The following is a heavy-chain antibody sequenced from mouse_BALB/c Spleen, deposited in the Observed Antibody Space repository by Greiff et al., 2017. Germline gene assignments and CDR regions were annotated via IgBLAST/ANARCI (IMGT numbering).Heavy chain of an antibody. CDR2: INPYNGDT. J-gene: IGHJ2*01. V-gene: IGHV1-20*02. CDR1: GYSFTGYF. D-gene: IGHD1-2*01. CDR3: ARFTTATGYYFDY. Sequence: EVQGVESGPELVKPGASVKISCKASGYSFTGYFMNWVMQSHGKSLEWIGRINPYNGDTFYNQKFKGKATLTVDKSSSTAHMELRSLASEDSAVYYCARFTTATGYYFDYWGQGTTLTVSS.